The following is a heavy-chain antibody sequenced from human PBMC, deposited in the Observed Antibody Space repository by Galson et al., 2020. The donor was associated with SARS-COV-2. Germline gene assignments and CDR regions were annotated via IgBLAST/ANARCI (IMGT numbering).Heavy chain of an antibody. D-gene: IGHD3-10*01. V-gene: IGHV3-72*01. CDR3: ARSLWGVLFTFDI. Sequence: QLGESLKISCAASGFTVSDHYMDWVRQAPGKGLEWVGRTRNKANSYTTEYAASVKGRFTISRDDSKNSLYLQMNSLKTEDTAVYFCARSLWGVLFTFDIWGQGTVVTVSS. J-gene: IGHJ3*02. CDR1: GFTVSDHY. CDR2: TRNKANSYTT.